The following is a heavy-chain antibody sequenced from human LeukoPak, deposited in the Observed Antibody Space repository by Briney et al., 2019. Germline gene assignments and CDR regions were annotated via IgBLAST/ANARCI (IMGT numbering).Heavy chain of an antibody. CDR1: GGSISSGDYY. D-gene: IGHD3-22*01. CDR2: IYYSGST. V-gene: IGHV4-30-4*01. J-gene: IGHJ4*02. Sequence: SETLSLTCTVSGGSISSGDYYWSWIRQPPGKGLEWIGYIYYSGSTYYNPSLKSRVTISVDTSKNQFSLKLSSVTAADTAVYYCARWYYDSSGYPDYWGQGTLVTVSS. CDR3: ARWYYDSSGYPDY.